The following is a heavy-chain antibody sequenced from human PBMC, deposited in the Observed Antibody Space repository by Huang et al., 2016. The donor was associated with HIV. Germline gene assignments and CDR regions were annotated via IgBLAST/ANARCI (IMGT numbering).Heavy chain of an antibody. D-gene: IGHD2-2*01. Sequence: GLVQPGRSLRVSCVASGFNFDDYAMHWVRQTPGNGLEWGTTINWNSVNKHYADSVKGRFTIARDNAKKSLYLQMSSLRPEDTALYYCAKDILPGVAIDLFDSWGQGTLVTVSS. CDR2: INWNSVNK. CDR3: AKDILPGVAIDLFDS. CDR1: GFNFDDYA. J-gene: IGHJ4*02. V-gene: IGHV3-9*01.